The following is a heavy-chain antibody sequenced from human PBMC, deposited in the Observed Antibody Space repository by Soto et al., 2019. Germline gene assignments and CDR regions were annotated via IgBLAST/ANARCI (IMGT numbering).Heavy chain of an antibody. CDR1: GFTFSDFY. CDR2: ISSSGSTI. CDR3: ARSGYSTYDPSYYYGMDL. D-gene: IGHD4-4*01. V-gene: IGHV3-11*01. Sequence: PGGSLRLSCAASGFTFSDFYMNWIRQAPGKGLGWVSYISSSGSTIYYAESTRFTISRDNAKNALYLEINSLRVEDTAVYYCARSGYSTYDPSYYYGMDLWGQGTTVTVSS. J-gene: IGHJ6*02.